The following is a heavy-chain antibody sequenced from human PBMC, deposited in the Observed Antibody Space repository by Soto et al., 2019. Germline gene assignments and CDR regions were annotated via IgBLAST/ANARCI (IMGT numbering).Heavy chain of an antibody. V-gene: IGHV3-30-3*01. J-gene: IGHJ4*02. CDR2: ISYDGSNK. CDR1: GFTFSSYA. Sequence: PGGSLRLSCAASGFTFSSYAMHWVRQAPGKGLEWVAVISYDGSNKYYADSVKGRFTISRDNSKNTLYLQMNSLRAEDTAVYYCARSHAVKAVAGLTGDYWGQGTLVTVSS. D-gene: IGHD6-19*01. CDR3: ARSHAVKAVAGLTGDY.